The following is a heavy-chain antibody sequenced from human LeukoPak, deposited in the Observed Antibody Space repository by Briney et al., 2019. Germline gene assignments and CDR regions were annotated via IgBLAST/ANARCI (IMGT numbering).Heavy chain of an antibody. CDR2: INLDGSRH. CDR3: ARDTSPSSSGTYFDALDM. Sequence: GRSLRLSCETPRVSFRNDWMTRVRQAQSKGLQWVANINLDGSRHYYVDSVKGRFTISRDNTKNSVFLQMNSLRVEDTARYFCARDTSPSSSGTYFDALDMWGQGTMVTVSS. D-gene: IGHD5-12*01. CDR1: RVSFRNDW. V-gene: IGHV3-7*01. J-gene: IGHJ3*02.